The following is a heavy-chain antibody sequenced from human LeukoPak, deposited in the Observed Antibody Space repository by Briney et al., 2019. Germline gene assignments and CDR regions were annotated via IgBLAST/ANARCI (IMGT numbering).Heavy chain of an antibody. CDR2: INHSGST. CDR3: ARDRGSRVDRKYYYYYYGMDV. V-gene: IGHV4-34*01. Sequence: SETLSLTCAVYGGSFSGYYWSWIRQPPGKGLEWIGEINHSGSTNYNPSLQSRVTISVDTSKNQFSLKLSSVTAADTAVYYCARDRGSRVDRKYYYYYYGMDVWGQGTTVTVSS. J-gene: IGHJ6*02. CDR1: GGSFSGYY. D-gene: IGHD1-14*01.